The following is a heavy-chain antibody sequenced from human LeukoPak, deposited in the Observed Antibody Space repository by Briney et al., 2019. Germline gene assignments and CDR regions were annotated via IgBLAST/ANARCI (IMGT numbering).Heavy chain of an antibody. J-gene: IGHJ3*02. CDR3: ARDPSLYGSGPFDI. D-gene: IGHD3-10*01. CDR2: IYYSGST. V-gene: IGHV4-31*03. CDR1: GGSISSGGYY. Sequence: SETLSLTCTVSGGSISSGGYYWSWIRQHPVKGLEWIGYIYYSGSTYYNPSLKSRVTISVDTSKNQFSLKLSSVTTADTAVYYCARDPSLYGSGPFDIWGQGTMVTVSS.